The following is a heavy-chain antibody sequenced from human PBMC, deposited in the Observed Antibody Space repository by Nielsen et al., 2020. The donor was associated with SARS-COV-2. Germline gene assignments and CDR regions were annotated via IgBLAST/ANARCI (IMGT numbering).Heavy chain of an antibody. J-gene: IGHJ3*02. CDR3: VRPGIAAAEDI. Sequence: GGSLRLSCAASGFTFSSYAMHWVRQAPGKGLEWVAVISYDGSNKYYADSVKGRFTISRDNSKNTLYLQMNSLRAEDTAVYYCVRPGIAAAEDIWGQGTMVTVSS. CDR1: GFTFSSYA. D-gene: IGHD6-13*01. CDR2: ISYDGSNK. V-gene: IGHV3-30-3*01.